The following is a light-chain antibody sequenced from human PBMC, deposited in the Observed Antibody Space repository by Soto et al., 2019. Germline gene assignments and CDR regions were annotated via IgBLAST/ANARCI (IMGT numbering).Light chain of an antibody. CDR3: QQYNNWPPWT. J-gene: IGKJ1*01. Sequence: EIVMTQSPATLSVSPGERATLSCRASQSVSSNLAWYQQKPGQAPRLLIYGASTRATGIPARFSGSGSGTELTLTISSLQSEDFAVYYCQQYNNWPPWTFSQGTKVEIK. CDR2: GAS. V-gene: IGKV3-15*01. CDR1: QSVSSN.